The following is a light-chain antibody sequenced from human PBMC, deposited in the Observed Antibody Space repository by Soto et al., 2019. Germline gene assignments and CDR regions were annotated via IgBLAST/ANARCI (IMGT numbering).Light chain of an antibody. CDR2: AAS. J-gene: IGKJ5*01. CDR3: QQSYSTPIA. V-gene: IGKV1-39*01. CDR1: QSISSY. Sequence: DIQMTQSPSSLSASVGDRVTITCRASQSISSYLNWYQQKPVKAPKLLIYAASSLQSGVPSRFSGFGSGTDFTLTISSLQPEDFATYYCQQSYSTPIAFGQGRRLEIK.